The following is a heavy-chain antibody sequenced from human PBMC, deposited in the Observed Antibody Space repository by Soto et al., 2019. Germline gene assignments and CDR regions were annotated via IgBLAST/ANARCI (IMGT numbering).Heavy chain of an antibody. D-gene: IGHD2-15*01. V-gene: IGHV3-30*18. J-gene: IGHJ5*02. CDR2: ISYDGSNK. CDR1: GFTFSSYG. Sequence: GGSLRLSCAASGFTFSSYGMHWVRQAPGKGLEWVAVISYDGSNKYYADSVKGRFTISRDNSKNTLYLQMNSLRAEDKAVYYCAKDRGYCSGGSCYPREFDPWGQGTLVTVSS. CDR3: AKDRGYCSGGSCYPREFDP.